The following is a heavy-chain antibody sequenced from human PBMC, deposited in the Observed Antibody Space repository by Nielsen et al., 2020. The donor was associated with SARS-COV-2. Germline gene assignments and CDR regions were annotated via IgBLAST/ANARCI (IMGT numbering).Heavy chain of an antibody. CDR1: GFTFDDYG. CDR2: INWNGGST. CDR3: ARPYSSGWYWYYYGMDV. D-gene: IGHD6-19*01. V-gene: IGHV3-20*04. Sequence: GESLKISCAASGFTFDDYGMSWVRQAPGKGLEWVSGINWNGGSTGYADSVKGRFTISRDNAKNSLYLQMNSLRADDTAVYYCARPYSSGWYWYYYGMDVWGQGTTVTVS. J-gene: IGHJ6*02.